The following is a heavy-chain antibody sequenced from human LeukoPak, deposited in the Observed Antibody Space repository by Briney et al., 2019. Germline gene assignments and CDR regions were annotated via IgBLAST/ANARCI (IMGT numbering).Heavy chain of an antibody. Sequence: GGSLRLSCAASGFTFSSYAMSWVRQAPGKGLEWVSAISGRGGSTYYADSVKGRFTISRDNSKNTLYPQMNSLRAEDTAVYYCAKDKPGYGGIRGPFRGYYYMDVWGKGTTVTVSS. CDR2: ISGRGGST. CDR3: AKDKPGYGGIRGPFRGYYYMDV. D-gene: IGHD3-10*01. J-gene: IGHJ6*03. CDR1: GFTFSSYA. V-gene: IGHV3-23*01.